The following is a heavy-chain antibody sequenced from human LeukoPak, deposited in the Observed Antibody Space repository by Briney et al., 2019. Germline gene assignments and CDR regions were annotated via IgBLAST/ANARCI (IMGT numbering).Heavy chain of an antibody. J-gene: IGHJ4*02. V-gene: IGHV3-30*03. Sequence: GRALRLSCAPSGFTFSRHGMHWVRQAPGKGLEWVAIISNDGSRKYYAHSVWGRFTISRDNSKNTLYLQMDRLSAEDTAIYYCARDRAWNYFDYWGQGTLVTVSS. CDR1: GFTFSRHG. CDR3: ARDRAWNYFDY. CDR2: ISNDGSRK. D-gene: IGHD3-3*01.